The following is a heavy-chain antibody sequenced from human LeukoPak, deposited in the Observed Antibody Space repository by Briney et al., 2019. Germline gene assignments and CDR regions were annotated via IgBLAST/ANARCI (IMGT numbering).Heavy chain of an antibody. V-gene: IGHV3-72*01. CDR3: VRAHRIVGGTSHFDY. J-gene: IGHJ4*02. Sequence: PGGSLRLSCAASGFTFSDHYIDWVRQAPGKGLEWVGRTRNKANSYTTEYAASVKGRFTISRDDSKNSLYLQVSSLKTEDTAVYYCVRAHRIVGGTSHFDYWGQGTLVTVSS. D-gene: IGHD1-26*01. CDR2: TRNKANSYTT. CDR1: GFTFSDHY.